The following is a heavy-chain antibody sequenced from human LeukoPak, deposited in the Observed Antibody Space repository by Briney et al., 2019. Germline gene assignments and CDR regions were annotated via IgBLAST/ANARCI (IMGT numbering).Heavy chain of an antibody. J-gene: IGHJ3*02. V-gene: IGHV3-7*01. CDR3: AREMQGHYYDSSGYYYGRTRGNAFDI. Sequence: GGSLRLSCAASGFTFSSYWMSWVRQAPGKGLEWVANIKQDGSEKYYVDSVKGRFTISRDNAKNSLYLQMNSLRAEDTAVYYCAREMQGHYYDSSGYYYGRTRGNAFDIWRQGTMVTVSS. CDR1: GFTFSSYW. CDR2: IKQDGSEK. D-gene: IGHD3-22*01.